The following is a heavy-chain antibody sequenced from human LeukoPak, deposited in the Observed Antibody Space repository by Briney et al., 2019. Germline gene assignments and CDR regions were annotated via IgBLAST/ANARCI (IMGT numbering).Heavy chain of an antibody. CDR2: ISYDGSNK. V-gene: IGHV3-30*18. CDR1: GFTFSSYG. CDR3: AKEGGRFGRAYYYYGMDV. Sequence: GSLRLSCAAPGFTFSSYGMHWVRQAPGKGLEWVAVISYDGSNKYYADPVKGRFTISRDNSKNTLYLQMNSLRAEDTAVYYCAKEGGRFGRAYYYYGMDVWGQGTTVTVSS. J-gene: IGHJ6*02. D-gene: IGHD3-10*01.